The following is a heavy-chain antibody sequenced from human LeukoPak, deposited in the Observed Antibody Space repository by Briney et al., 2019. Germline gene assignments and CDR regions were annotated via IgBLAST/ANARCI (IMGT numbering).Heavy chain of an antibody. CDR3: ARDIPSYCTNGVCSETDY. J-gene: IGHJ4*02. D-gene: IGHD2-8*01. CDR1: GFTFSYFW. CDR2: INLDGTER. Sequence: GGSLRLSCAASGFTFSYFWMSWVRQAPGKGLEWVANINLDGTERHYVDSVKGRFTISRDNSKNTLYLQMNSLRAEDTAVYYCARDIPSYCTNGVCSETDYWGQGTLVTVSS. V-gene: IGHV3-7*01.